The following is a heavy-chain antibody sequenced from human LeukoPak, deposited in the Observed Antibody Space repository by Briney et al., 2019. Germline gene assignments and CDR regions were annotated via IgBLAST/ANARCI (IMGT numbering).Heavy chain of an antibody. CDR3: ARNGPDYYDSSGYLYYFDY. D-gene: IGHD3-22*01. V-gene: IGHV3-20*01. CDR1: GVTFDDYC. J-gene: IGHJ4*02. CDR2: ITRNGGST. Sequence: GGSLRLSCAASGVTFDDYCMSWVRQAPGKGLELVSAITRNGGSTGYADSVKGRFTISRDNAKNSLYLQMNSLRAEDTALYHCARNGPDYYDSSGYLYYFDYWGQGTLVTVSS.